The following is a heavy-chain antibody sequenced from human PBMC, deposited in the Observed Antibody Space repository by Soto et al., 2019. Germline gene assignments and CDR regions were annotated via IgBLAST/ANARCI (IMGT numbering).Heavy chain of an antibody. CDR2: MSYDGDNQ. D-gene: IGHD4-17*01. J-gene: IGHJ5*02. Sequence: QVQLVESGGGVVQPGRSLRLSCVASGFIFSNYGIHWVRQAPGKGLEWVAVMSYDGDNQNYADSVKGRFTISRDNSKSTLYLQMNSLRPEDTAIYYCAKERTTTGEYKCFDPWGQGTLVIVSS. V-gene: IGHV3-30*18. CDR1: GFIFSNYG. CDR3: AKERTTTGEYKCFDP.